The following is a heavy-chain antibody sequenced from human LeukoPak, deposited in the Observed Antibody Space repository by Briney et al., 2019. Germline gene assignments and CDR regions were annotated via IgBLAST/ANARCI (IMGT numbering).Heavy chain of an antibody. CDR3: ARGGYDFWSGYGNWFDP. V-gene: IGHV4-59*01. CDR2: IYYSGST. D-gene: IGHD3-3*01. J-gene: IGHJ5*02. Sequence: PSETLSLTCTVSGGSISSYYWSWMRQPPGKGLEWIGYIYYSGSTNYNPSLKSRVTISVDTSKNQFSLKLSSVTAADTAVYYCARGGYDFWSGYGNWFDPWGQGTLVTASS. CDR1: GGSISSYY.